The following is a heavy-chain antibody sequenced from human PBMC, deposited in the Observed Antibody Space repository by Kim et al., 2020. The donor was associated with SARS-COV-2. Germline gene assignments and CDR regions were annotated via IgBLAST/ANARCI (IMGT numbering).Heavy chain of an antibody. J-gene: IGHJ6*02. V-gene: IGHV3-74*01. CDR3: ARGGGGVLRYFDSVYYYGMDV. D-gene: IGHD3-9*01. CDR2: INSDGSST. CDR1: GFTFSSYW. Sequence: GGSLRLSCAASGFTFSSYWMHWVRQAPGKGLVWVSRINSDGSSTSYADSVKGRFTISRDNAKNTLYLQMNSLRAEDTAVYYCARGGGGVLRYFDSVYYYGMDVWGQGTTVTVSS.